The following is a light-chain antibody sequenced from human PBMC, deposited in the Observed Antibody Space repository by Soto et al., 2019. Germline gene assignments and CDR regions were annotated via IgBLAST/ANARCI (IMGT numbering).Light chain of an antibody. V-gene: IGKV1-5*03. CDR3: QQYSSYST. Sequence: DIQMTQSPSTLSGSVGDRVTITCRASQTISSWLAWYQQKPGKAPKLLIYQASSLENGVPSRFSGSGSGTDFTLTISSLQPDDFAVYYCQQYSSYSTFGQGTKVDIK. CDR2: QAS. CDR1: QTISSW. J-gene: IGKJ1*01.